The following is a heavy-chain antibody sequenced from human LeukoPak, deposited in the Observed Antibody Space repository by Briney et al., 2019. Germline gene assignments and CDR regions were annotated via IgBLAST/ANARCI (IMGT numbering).Heavy chain of an antibody. CDR1: GFSFSSYS. J-gene: IGHJ4*02. D-gene: IGHD7-27*01. CDR2: ISSSSAI. Sequence: GGSLRLSCAASGFSFSSYSMNWVRQAPGKGLEWVSYISSSSAIWYADSVKGRFTISTDNSKNTLYLQMNSLRAEDTAVYYCARSRNWVFDYWGQGTLVTVSS. V-gene: IGHV3-48*01. CDR3: ARSRNWVFDY.